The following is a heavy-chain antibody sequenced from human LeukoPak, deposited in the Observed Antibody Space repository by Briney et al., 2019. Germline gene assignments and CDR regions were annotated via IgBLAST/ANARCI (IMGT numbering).Heavy chain of an antibody. CDR3: ARSSVTGDCSGGSCYSDPHAFDI. CDR2: IYYSGST. Sequence: SETLSLTCTVSGGSISSYYWSWIRQPPGKGLEWIGYIYYSGSTNYNPSLKSRVTISVDTSKNQFSLKLSSVTAADTAVYYCARSSVTGDCSGGSCYSDPHAFDIWGQGTMVTVSS. V-gene: IGHV4-59*01. J-gene: IGHJ3*02. D-gene: IGHD2-15*01. CDR1: GGSISSYY.